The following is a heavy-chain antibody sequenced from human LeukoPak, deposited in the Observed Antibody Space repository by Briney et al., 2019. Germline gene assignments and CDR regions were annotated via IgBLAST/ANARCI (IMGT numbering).Heavy chain of an antibody. V-gene: IGHV4-34*01. CDR3: ARGYIAVAPG. Sequence: PSETLSLTCAVYGGSFSGYYWSWIRQPPGKGLEWIGEINHSGSTNYNPSLKSRVTISVDTSKNQFSLKLSSVTAADTAVYYCARGYIAVAPGWGQGTLVTVSS. J-gene: IGHJ4*02. CDR1: GGSFSGYY. D-gene: IGHD6-19*01. CDR2: INHSGST.